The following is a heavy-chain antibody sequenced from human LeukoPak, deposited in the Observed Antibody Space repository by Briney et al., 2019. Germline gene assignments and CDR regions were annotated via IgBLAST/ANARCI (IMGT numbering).Heavy chain of an antibody. J-gene: IGHJ4*02. D-gene: IGHD3-22*01. CDR2: IIPILGIA. CDR1: GGTFSSYA. CDR3: ARGDYYDSSGYGDY. V-gene: IGHV1-69*04. Sequence: GASVKVSCKASGGTFSSYAISWVRQAPGQGLEWMGRIIPILGIANYAQKFQGRVTITADKSTSTAYMELSSLRSGDTAAYYCARGDYYDSSGYGDYWGRGTLVTVSS.